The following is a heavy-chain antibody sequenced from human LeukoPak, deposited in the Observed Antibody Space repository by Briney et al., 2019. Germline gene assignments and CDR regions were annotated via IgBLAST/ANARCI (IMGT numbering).Heavy chain of an antibody. Sequence: SETPSLTCAVSGGSISSSNYYWVWIRQPPGKGLEWIGSIYYSGSTYYNPSLQSRVTISVYTSKNQFTLKLSSVTAAATAVYYSASLVPGGSYLYWGQGTLVTVSS. V-gene: IGHV4-39*01. CDR1: GGSISSSNYY. CDR2: IYYSGST. CDR3: ASLVPGGSYLY. D-gene: IGHD1-26*01. J-gene: IGHJ4*02.